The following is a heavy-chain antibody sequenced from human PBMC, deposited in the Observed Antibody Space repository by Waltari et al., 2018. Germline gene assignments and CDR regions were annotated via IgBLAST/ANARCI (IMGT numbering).Heavy chain of an antibody. D-gene: IGHD4-17*01. V-gene: IGHV4-39*01. CDR2: IYYSGST. Sequence: QLQLQESGPGLVKPSETLSLTCTVSGGSISSRSYYWGWIRQPPGKGLEWIGSIYYSGSTYYNPSLKSRVTISVDTSKNQFSLKLSSVTAADTAVYYCARHDYGDYLVDYWGQGTLVTVSS. CDR3: ARHDYGDYLVDY. CDR1: GGSISSRSYY. J-gene: IGHJ4*02.